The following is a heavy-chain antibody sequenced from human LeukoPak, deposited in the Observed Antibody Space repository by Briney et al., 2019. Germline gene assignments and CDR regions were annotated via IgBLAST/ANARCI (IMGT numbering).Heavy chain of an antibody. CDR3: AREDYSDYGSFDY. D-gene: IGHD4-11*01. CDR2: IYTSGST. Sequence: PSQTLSLTCTVSGGSRGSGSYYWSWIRQPAGKALEWIGGIYTSGSTNYNPSLKSRVTISVDTSKNQFSLNLSSVTAADTAVYYCAREDYSDYGSFDYWGQGTLVTVSS. J-gene: IGHJ4*02. CDR1: GGSRGSGSYY. V-gene: IGHV4-61*02.